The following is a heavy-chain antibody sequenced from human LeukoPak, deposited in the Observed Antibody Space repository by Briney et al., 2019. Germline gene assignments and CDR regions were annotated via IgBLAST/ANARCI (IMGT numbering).Heavy chain of an antibody. J-gene: IGHJ4*02. V-gene: IGHV1-2*02. Sequence: ASVKVSCKASGYTFTGYYMHWVRQAPGQGLEWMGWISPNSGGTNYAQKFQGRVTMTSDTSISTVYMELTKLRSDDTAVYYCARNYLASGVVIDDYWGQGTLVTVSS. D-gene: IGHD2-15*01. CDR1: GYTFTGYY. CDR2: ISPNSGGT. CDR3: ARNYLASGVVIDDY.